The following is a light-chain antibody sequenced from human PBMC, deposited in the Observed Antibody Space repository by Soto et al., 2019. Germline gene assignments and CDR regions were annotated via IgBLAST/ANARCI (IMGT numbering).Light chain of an antibody. CDR3: LSFTTTSTHV. CDR1: SSDIGAYDY. J-gene: IGLJ1*01. Sequence: QSALTQPASLSGSPGQSITISCTGTSSDIGAYDYVSWFQQHPGKAPKLMISEVNNRPSGVSNRFSGSKSGNTAYLTISGLQVEDEAEYFCLSFTTTSTHVFGTGTNVTVL. CDR2: EVN. V-gene: IGLV2-14*01.